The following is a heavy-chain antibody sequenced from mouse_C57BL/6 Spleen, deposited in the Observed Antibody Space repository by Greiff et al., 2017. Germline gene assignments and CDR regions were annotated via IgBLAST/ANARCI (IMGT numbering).Heavy chain of an antibody. Sequence: QVQLQQSGAELARPGASVKLSCKASGYTFTSYGISWVKQRTGQGLEWIGEIYPRSGNTYYNEKFKGKATLTADKSSSTAYMELRSLTYEDSAVYFCARRGCYYGGNFDYWGQGTTLTVSS. CDR3: ARRGCYYGGNFDY. V-gene: IGHV1-81*01. J-gene: IGHJ2*01. CDR2: IYPRSGNT. D-gene: IGHD1-1*01. CDR1: GYTFTSYG.